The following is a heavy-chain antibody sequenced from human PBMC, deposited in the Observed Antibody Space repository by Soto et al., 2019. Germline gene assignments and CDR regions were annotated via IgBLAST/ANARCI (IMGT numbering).Heavy chain of an antibody. D-gene: IGHD3-3*01. V-gene: IGHV5-51*01. CDR2: IYPSDSDT. CDR1: GYNFAGYW. CDR3: ARGGVSTRTFGY. J-gene: IGHJ4*02. Sequence: PGESLKISCKGSGYNFAGYWIAWVRQMPGKGLELMGIIYPSDSDTRYRPSFQGQVTISADKSISSAYLQWSSLRASDTAMYYCARGGVSTRTFGYWGKGTPVTVSS.